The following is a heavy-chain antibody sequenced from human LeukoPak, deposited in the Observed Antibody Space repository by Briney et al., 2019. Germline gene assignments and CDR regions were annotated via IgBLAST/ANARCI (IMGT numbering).Heavy chain of an antibody. CDR1: RFSFSSYS. Sequence: PGGSLRLSCAASRFSFSSYSMNWVRQAPGKGLEWVSSIRSSSSYIYYADSVKGRFTISRDNAKNSLYLQMNSLRAEDTAVYYCARRSGIAVAGDDAFDIWGQGTMVTVSS. CDR3: ARRSGIAVAGDDAFDI. D-gene: IGHD6-19*01. CDR2: IRSSSSYI. V-gene: IGHV3-21*01. J-gene: IGHJ3*02.